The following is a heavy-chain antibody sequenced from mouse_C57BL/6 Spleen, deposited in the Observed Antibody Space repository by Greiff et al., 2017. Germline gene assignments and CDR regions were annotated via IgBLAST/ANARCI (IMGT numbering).Heavy chain of an antibody. CDR2: IDPETGGT. CDR1: GYTFTDYE. CDR3: THYDRAMDY. V-gene: IGHV1-15*01. Sequence: VQLQQSGAELVRPGASVTLSCKASGYTFTDYEMHWVKQTPVHGLEWIGAIDPETGGTAYTHKFKGKAILTADKSSSTAYIELRSLTSEDSAVYYCTHYDRAMDYWGQGTSVTVSS. D-gene: IGHD2-4*01. J-gene: IGHJ4*01.